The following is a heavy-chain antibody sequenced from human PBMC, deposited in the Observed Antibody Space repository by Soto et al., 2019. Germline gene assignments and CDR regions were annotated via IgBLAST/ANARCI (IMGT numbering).Heavy chain of an antibody. J-gene: IGHJ6*02. Sequence: GASVKVSCKASGYTFTSYGISGVREAPGEGLEWMGWISAYNGNTNYAQKLQGRVTMTTDTSTSTAYMELRSLRSDDTAVYYCAREFPITIFGVVTNYYYYYGMDVWGQGTTVTVSS. CDR3: AREFPITIFGVVTNYYYYYGMDV. D-gene: IGHD3-3*01. CDR1: GYTFTSYG. V-gene: IGHV1-18*01. CDR2: ISAYNGNT.